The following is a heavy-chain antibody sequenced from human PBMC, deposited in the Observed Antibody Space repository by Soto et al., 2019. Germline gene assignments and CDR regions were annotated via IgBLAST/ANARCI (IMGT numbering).Heavy chain of an antibody. CDR1: GGTLSSYA. CDR3: ARTLSCSSTSCFPRYALDN. D-gene: IGHD2-2*01. J-gene: IGHJ3*02. Sequence: APVKLSCWPCGGTLSSYAISWVRHATRQGPEWMGWIIPIFGTANYSQKFQGRVTITADESTSTAYMELSSLRSEDTAEHYCARTLSCSSTSCFPRYALDNGGQGTMVTV. V-gene: IGHV1-69*01. CDR2: IIPIFGTA.